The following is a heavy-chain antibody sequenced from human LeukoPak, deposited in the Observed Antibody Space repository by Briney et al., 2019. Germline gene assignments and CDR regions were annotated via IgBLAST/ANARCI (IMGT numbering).Heavy chain of an antibody. Sequence: RGESLKISCKGSGYSFTSYWIGWVRQMPGKGLEWMGIIYPGDSDTRYSPSFQGLVTISADKSITTAYLQWSSLKASDTAMYYCARLRSSSWYTVDYWGQGTLVTVSS. CDR2: IYPGDSDT. CDR1: GYSFTSYW. CDR3: ARLRSSSWYTVDY. J-gene: IGHJ4*02. V-gene: IGHV5-51*01. D-gene: IGHD6-13*01.